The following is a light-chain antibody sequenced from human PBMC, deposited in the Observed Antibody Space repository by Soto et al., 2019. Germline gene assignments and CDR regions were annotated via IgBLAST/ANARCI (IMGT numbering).Light chain of an antibody. CDR3: QQYQSYPRT. Sequence: DIPMTQSPSTLSASVGDSVTITCRASQEIVISLAWYQQKPGKAPSRLIHDASTLESGAPSRFSASGSGTDFTLTISRLQPDDFATYYCQQYQSYPRTFGQGTKVELQ. CDR1: QEIVIS. CDR2: DAS. J-gene: IGKJ2*01. V-gene: IGKV1-5*01.